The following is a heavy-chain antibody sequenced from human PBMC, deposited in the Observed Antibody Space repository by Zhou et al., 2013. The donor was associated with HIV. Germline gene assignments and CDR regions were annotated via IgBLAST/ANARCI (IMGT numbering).Heavy chain of an antibody. D-gene: IGHD6-19*01. CDR1: GYSLSSGYY. CDR3: ARAGSGWYLSFFDY. V-gene: IGHV4-38-2*01. Sequence: QVQLQESGPGLVKPSETLSLTCAVSGYSLSSGYYWGWIRQPPGKGLEWIGSIYHSGSTYYNPSLKSRVTMSVDTSKNQFPLKLSSVTAADTAVYYCARAGSGWYLSFFDYWGQGTLLTVSS. J-gene: IGHJ4*02. CDR2: IYHSGST.